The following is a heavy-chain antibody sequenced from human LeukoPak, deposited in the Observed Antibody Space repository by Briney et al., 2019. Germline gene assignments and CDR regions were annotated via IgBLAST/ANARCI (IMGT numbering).Heavy chain of an antibody. CDR1: GYSISSGYH. Sequence: SETLSLTCAVSGYSISSGYHWGWIRQPPGKGLEWIGSIYHRGNTYYNPSLKSRVTISVDTSKNQFFLKLTSVTAADTAVYYCARVNWLFDYWGQGTLVTVSS. V-gene: IGHV4-38-2*01. J-gene: IGHJ4*02. D-gene: IGHD1-20*01. CDR2: IYHRGNT. CDR3: ARVNWLFDY.